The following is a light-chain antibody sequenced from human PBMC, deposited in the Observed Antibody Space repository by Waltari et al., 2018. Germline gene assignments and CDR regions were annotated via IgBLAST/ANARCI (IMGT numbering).Light chain of an antibody. CDR3: SSESSAKVVL. Sequence: QSALTQPASVSGSPGQLVTISCTGNSSDVGDSNSVSWYQAHPGPGPKVIIYDVSDRPSGVSARFSGSKSGNTASLTISGLQAEDEADYYCSSESSAKVVLFGGGTKVTVL. V-gene: IGLV2-14*03. J-gene: IGLJ3*02. CDR2: DVS. CDR1: SSDVGDSNS.